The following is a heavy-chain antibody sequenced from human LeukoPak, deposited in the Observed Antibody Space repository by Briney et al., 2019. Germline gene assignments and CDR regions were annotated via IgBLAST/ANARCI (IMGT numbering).Heavy chain of an antibody. Sequence: SGPALVKPTQTLTLTCTFSGFSLSTSGMCVSCIRQPPGKALEWLARIDWDDDKYYSTSLKTRLTISKDTSKNQVVLTMTNMDPVDTATYYCARTPLDSFGGVIDSYFDYWGQGTLVTVSS. V-gene: IGHV2-70*11. D-gene: IGHD3-16*02. CDR3: ARTPLDSFGGVIDSYFDY. J-gene: IGHJ4*02. CDR2: IDWDDDK. CDR1: GFSLSTSGMC.